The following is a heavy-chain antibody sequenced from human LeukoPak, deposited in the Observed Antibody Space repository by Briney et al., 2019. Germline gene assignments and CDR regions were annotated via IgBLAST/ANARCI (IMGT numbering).Heavy chain of an antibody. J-gene: IGHJ5*02. V-gene: IGHV4-59*08. Sequence: PSETLSLTCTVSGGSISSYYWSWIRQPPGKGLEWIGYIYYSGSTNYNPSLKSRVTISVDTSKNQFSLKLSSVTAADTAVYYCARQSTLLTWFAPWGQGTLVTVSS. CDR1: GGSISSYY. CDR3: ARQSTLLTWFAP. CDR2: IYYSGST.